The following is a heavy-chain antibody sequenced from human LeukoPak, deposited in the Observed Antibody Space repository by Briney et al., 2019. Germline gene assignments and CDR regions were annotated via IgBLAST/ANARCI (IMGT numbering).Heavy chain of an antibody. CDR3: ARGIGSGWYGSFDY. V-gene: IGHV3-7*03. CDR2: IKQDGSEK. J-gene: IGHJ4*02. D-gene: IGHD6-19*01. CDR1: GFTFSSYW. Sequence: PGGSLRLSCAASGFTFSSYWMSWVRQAPGKGREWVANIKQDGSEKYYVDSVKGRFSISRDNAKNSLYLQMNSLRAEDTAVYYCARGIGSGWYGSFDYWGQGTLVTVSS.